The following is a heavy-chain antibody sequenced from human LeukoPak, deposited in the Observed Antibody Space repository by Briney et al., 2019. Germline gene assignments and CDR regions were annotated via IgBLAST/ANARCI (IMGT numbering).Heavy chain of an antibody. J-gene: IGHJ6*02. Sequence: PSETLSLTCTVSGGSISSYYWSWIRQPPGKGLEWIGYIYYSGSTNYNPSLKSRVTISVDTSKNQFSLKLNSVTAADTAVYYCASTYYDFWSGYSYGMDVWGQGTTVTVSS. D-gene: IGHD3-3*01. V-gene: IGHV4-59*01. CDR1: GGSISSYY. CDR2: IYYSGST. CDR3: ASTYYDFWSGYSYGMDV.